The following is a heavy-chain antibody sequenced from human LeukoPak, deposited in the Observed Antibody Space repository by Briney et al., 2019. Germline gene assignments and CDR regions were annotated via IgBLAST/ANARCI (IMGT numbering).Heavy chain of an antibody. D-gene: IGHD1-26*01. Sequence: PSETLSLTCIVSGGSISSYYWSWLRQPPGKGLEWIGYIYYSGSTNYNPSLKSRVTISVDTSKNQFSLKLSSVTAADTAVYYCARRFGAFDYWGQGTLVTVSS. V-gene: IGHV4-59*01. J-gene: IGHJ4*02. CDR3: ARRFGAFDY. CDR1: GGSISSYY. CDR2: IYYSGST.